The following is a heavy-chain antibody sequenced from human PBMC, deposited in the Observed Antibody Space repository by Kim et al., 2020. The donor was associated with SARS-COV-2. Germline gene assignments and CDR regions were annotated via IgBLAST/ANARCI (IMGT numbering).Heavy chain of an antibody. Sequence: GGSLRLSCAASGFTFRSYGMHWVRQAPGKGLEWVAVISYDGSKKYYADSVKGRFAISRDNSKSTLYLQMSSLRTDDTAVYYCRIYFGESSPPDYWGQGTLVTVSS. CDR2: ISYDGSKK. D-gene: IGHD3-10*01. CDR1: GFTFRSYG. V-gene: IGHV3-30*03. CDR3: RIYFGESSPPDY. J-gene: IGHJ4*02.